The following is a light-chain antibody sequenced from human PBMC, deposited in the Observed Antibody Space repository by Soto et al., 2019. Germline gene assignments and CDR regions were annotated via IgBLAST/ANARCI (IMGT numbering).Light chain of an antibody. CDR3: QQFNNFPLT. Sequence: AIQLTQSPSSLSASVGDRVRIFCRASQGVSSAIAWYQQKPGKAPELLIYGVSSLESGVQSRISGTGSGTDFTLTISSLQPEDFATYYCQQFNNFPLTVGGGTKVEIK. V-gene: IGKV1D-13*01. CDR1: QGVSSA. CDR2: GVS. J-gene: IGKJ4*01.